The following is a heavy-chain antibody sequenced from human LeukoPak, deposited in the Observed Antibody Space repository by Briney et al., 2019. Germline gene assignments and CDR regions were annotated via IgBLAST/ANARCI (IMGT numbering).Heavy chain of an antibody. J-gene: IGHJ4*02. CDR2: ISYDGSNK. V-gene: IGHV3-30*03. CDR1: GFTFSDYW. D-gene: IGHD3-22*01. Sequence: GGSLRLSCAASGFTFSDYWMTWVRQAPGKGLEWVAVISYDGSNKYYADSVKGRFTISRDNSKNTLYLQMNSLRADDTAVYYCARGLTDYYDTSGIFDSWGQGTLVTVSS. CDR3: ARGLTDYYDTSGIFDS.